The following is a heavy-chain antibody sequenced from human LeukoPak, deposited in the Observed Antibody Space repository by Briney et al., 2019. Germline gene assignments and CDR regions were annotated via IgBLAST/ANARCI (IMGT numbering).Heavy chain of an antibody. V-gene: IGHV3-23*01. Sequence: GGSLRLSCAASGFTLSSYAMGWVRQAPGKGLEWASIISSSGGSTYYADSVKGRFTISRDTSKNTLYLQMNSLRAEDTAVYYCAKRGTKSQHYFDNWGQGTLVTVSS. D-gene: IGHD2-8*01. CDR3: AKRGTKSQHYFDN. CDR1: GFTLSSYA. J-gene: IGHJ4*02. CDR2: ISSSGGST.